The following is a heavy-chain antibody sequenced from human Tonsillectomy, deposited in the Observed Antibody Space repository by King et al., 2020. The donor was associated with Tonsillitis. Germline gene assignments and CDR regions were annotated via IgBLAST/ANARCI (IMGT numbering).Heavy chain of an antibody. J-gene: IGHJ4*02. CDR1: GYSFTNYH. Sequence: QLVQSGAEVKRPGASVKISCKASGYSFTNYHIHWVRQAPGQGLEWMGIINPNNGDTRYSQKFQGRITMTSDTDTNTVYVELSSLRYDDPALYYSVIEMRTYSLDYWGQGTLVTVSS. CDR2: INPNNGDT. D-gene: IGHD2-21*01. V-gene: IGHV1-46*01. CDR3: VIEMRTYSLDY.